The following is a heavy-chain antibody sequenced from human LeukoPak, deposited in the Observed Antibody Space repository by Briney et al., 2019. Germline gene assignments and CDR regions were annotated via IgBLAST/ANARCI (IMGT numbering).Heavy chain of an antibody. V-gene: IGHV4-4*09. Sequence: PSETLSLTCTVSGGSISSYYWSWIRQPPGKGLEWIGYIYTSGSTNYNPSLKSRVTISVDTSKNQFSLKLSSVTAADTAVYYCARRFGELLYDAFDIWGQGTMVNVSS. CDR1: GGSISSYY. J-gene: IGHJ3*02. CDR3: ARRFGELLYDAFDI. D-gene: IGHD3-10*01. CDR2: IYTSGST.